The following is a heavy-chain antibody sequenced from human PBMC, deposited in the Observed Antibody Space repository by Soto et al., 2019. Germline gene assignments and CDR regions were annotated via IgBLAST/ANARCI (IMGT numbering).Heavy chain of an antibody. V-gene: IGHV4-39*01. D-gene: IGHD2-2*01. CDR2: IYYSGNT. CDR1: GGSISSSSYY. CDR3: ARRVGKNWFDP. Sequence: QLQLQESGPGLVKPSETLSLTCTVSGGSISSSSYYWGWIRQPPGQGLEWIGSIYYSGNTYYNPSLNNRVTISVDTAKNQFSLKLSSVTAADTAVYYCARRVGKNWFDPWGQGTLVTVSS. J-gene: IGHJ5*02.